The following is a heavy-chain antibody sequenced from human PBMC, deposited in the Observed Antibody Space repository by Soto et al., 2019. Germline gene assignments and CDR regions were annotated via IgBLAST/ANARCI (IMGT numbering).Heavy chain of an antibody. CDR1: GGTFSSYT. D-gene: IGHD3-9*01. CDR3: ARGFSTYYDILTGYDGYFDY. CDR2: IIPILGIA. J-gene: IGHJ4*01. Sequence: SVKVSCKASGGTFSSYTISWVRQAPGQGLEWMGRIIPILGIANYAQKFQGRVTITADKSTSTAYMELSSLRSEDTAVYYCARGFSTYYDILTGYDGYFDYWG. V-gene: IGHV1-69*02.